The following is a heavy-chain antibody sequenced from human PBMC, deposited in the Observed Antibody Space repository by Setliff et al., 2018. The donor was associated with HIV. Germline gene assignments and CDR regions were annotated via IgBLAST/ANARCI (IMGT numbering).Heavy chain of an antibody. CDR3: AREGITGTTLHPY. J-gene: IGHJ4*02. V-gene: IGHV3-7*03. D-gene: IGHD1-7*01. CDR1: GFTFSSAW. Sequence: GGSLRLSCAASGFTFSSAWMGWVRQAPAKGLEWVANISPDGSATYYVDSVKGRFTISRDNSKNTLFLQMNSLRPEDTATYYCAREGITGTTLHPYWGQGMLVTVSS. CDR2: ISPDGSAT.